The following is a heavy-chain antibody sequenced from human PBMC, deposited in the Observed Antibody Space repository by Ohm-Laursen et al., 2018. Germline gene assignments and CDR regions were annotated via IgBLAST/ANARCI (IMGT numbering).Heavy chain of an antibody. D-gene: IGHD6-19*01. CDR1: GFTFSTYE. V-gene: IGHV3-48*03. J-gene: IGHJ4*02. CDR2: ISGSGGTI. Sequence: SLRLSCAASGFTFSTYEMNWVRQAPGKGMEWVSYISGSGGTIYYADSVKGRFTISRDNAKNSLYLQMNSLRAEDTAVYYCASSRRVHCFDYWGQGTLVTVSS. CDR3: ASSRRVHCFDY.